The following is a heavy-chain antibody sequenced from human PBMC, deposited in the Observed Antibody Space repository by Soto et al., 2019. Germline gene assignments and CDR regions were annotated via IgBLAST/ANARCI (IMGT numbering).Heavy chain of an antibody. D-gene: IGHD2-2*03. J-gene: IGHJ3*02. Sequence: GGSLRPSCAASGLTFSRNWMHWVRQAPGKGLVWVSRINIYGSSTDYADSVKGRFTISRDNAKNTLYLQMNSLRVEDTAVYYCARGWIGDLNDAFDIWGQGTMVTVSS. V-gene: IGHV3-74*01. CDR3: ARGWIGDLNDAFDI. CDR1: GLTFSRNW. CDR2: INIYGSST.